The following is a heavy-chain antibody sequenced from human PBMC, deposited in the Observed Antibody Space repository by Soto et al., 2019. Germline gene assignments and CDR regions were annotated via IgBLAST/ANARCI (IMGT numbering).Heavy chain of an antibody. CDR3: ARTPSRVLIAVAGILDY. CDR2: ISYDGSNK. Sequence: QVQLVESGGGVVQPGRSLRLSCAASGFTFSSYAMHWVRQAPGKGLEWVAVISYDGSNKYYADSVKGRFTISRDNSKNTLYLQMNSLPAEDTAVYYCARTPSRVLIAVAGILDYWGQGTLVTVSS. V-gene: IGHV3-30-3*01. D-gene: IGHD6-19*01. CDR1: GFTFSSYA. J-gene: IGHJ4*02.